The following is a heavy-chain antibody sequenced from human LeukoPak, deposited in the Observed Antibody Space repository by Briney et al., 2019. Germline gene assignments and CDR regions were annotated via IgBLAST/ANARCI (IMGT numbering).Heavy chain of an antibody. CDR2: INPSGGST. CDR1: GYTFTSYY. J-gene: IGHJ5*02. CDR3: ARVAYCSGGSCYFNGLDP. Sequence: ASVKVSCRASGYTFTSYYMHWVRQAPGQGLEWMGIINPSGGSTSYAQKFQGRVTMTRDTSTSTVYMELSSLRSEDTAVYYCARVAYCSGGSCYFNGLDPWGQGTLVTVSS. D-gene: IGHD2-15*01. V-gene: IGHV1-46*01.